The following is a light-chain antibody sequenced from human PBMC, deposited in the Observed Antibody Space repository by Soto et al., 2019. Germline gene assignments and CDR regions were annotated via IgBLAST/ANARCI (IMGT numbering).Light chain of an antibody. J-gene: IGLJ3*02. CDR3: AAWDDTPNGPV. Sequence: QAGLTQPTSASGTPGQTITISCSGGSSNIGNNPVNWYQQVPGTAPKLLIHSHDQRPSGVPDRFSASKSGTSASLAISGLQSEDEADYYCAAWDDTPNGPVFGGGTKVTVL. CDR1: SSNIGNNP. V-gene: IGLV1-44*01. CDR2: SHD.